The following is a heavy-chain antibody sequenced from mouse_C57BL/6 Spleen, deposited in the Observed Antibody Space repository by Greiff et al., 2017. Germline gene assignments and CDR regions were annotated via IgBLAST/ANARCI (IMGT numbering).Heavy chain of an antibody. J-gene: IGHJ1*03. CDR1: GYAFSSSW. CDR2: IYPGDGDT. D-gene: IGHD1-1*01. CDR3: AKQDYGSGCWDFDV. Sequence: VQVVESGPELVKPGASVKLSCKASGYAFSSSWMNWVKQRPGQGLEWIGRIYPGDGDTNYNGKFKGKATLTADKSSSTAYMQLSSLTSEDSAVYFCAKQDYGSGCWDFDVWGTGTTVTVSS. V-gene: IGHV1-82*01.